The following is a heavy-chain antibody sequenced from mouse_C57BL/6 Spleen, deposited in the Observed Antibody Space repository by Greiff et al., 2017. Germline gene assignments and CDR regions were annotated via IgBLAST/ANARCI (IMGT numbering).Heavy chain of an antibody. CDR2: INPSSGYT. D-gene: IGHD1-1*01. V-gene: IGHV1-7*01. CDR1: GYTFTSYW. Sequence: VQLHQSGAELAKPGASVKLSCKASGYTFTSYWMHWVKQRPGQGLEWIGYINPSSGYTKYNQKFKDKATLTADKSSSTAYMQLSSLTYEDSAVYYCARSTTTVVSYFDYWGQGTTLTVSS. CDR3: ARSTTTVVSYFDY. J-gene: IGHJ2*01.